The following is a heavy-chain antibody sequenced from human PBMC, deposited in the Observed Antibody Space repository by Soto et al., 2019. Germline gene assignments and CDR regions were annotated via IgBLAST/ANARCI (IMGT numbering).Heavy chain of an antibody. J-gene: IGHJ5*02. V-gene: IGHV4-59*01. CDR3: ARETGYCSGGSCYPNWFDP. Sequence: SETLSLTCTVSGGSISSYYWSWIRQPPGKGLEWIGYLYYSGSTNYNPPLKSRVTISVDTSQNQFSLKVSSVTDADPAVYYCARETGYCSGGSCYPNWFDPWGQGTLGTVSS. D-gene: IGHD2-15*01. CDR2: LYYSGST. CDR1: GGSISSYY.